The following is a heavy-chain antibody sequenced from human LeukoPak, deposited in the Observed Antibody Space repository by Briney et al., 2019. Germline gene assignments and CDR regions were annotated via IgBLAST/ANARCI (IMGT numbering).Heavy chain of an antibody. CDR1: GYTFTSYG. D-gene: IGHD3-10*01. CDR3: ARVPQGSGSYSNWFDP. Sequence: ASVKVSCKASGYTFTSYGISWVRQAPGQGLEWMGWISAYNGNTNYAQKLQGRVTMTTDTSTSTAYMELRSLRSDDTAVYYCARVPQGSGSYSNWFDPWAREPWSPSPQ. V-gene: IGHV1-18*04. J-gene: IGHJ5*02. CDR2: ISAYNGNT.